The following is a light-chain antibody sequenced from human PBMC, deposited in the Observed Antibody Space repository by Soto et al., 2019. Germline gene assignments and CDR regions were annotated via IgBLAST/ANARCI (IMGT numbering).Light chain of an antibody. V-gene: IGKV3-20*01. CDR1: QSVSSNY. CDR3: QQYGSSPT. CDR2: GAS. J-gene: IGKJ1*01. Sequence: EIVLTQSPGTLSLSPGERATLSCRASQSVSSNYLAWYRQKPGQAPRLLIYGASSGATGIPDRFSGSGSGTDFTLTISRLEPEDFAVYYCQQYGSSPTFGQGTKVEIK.